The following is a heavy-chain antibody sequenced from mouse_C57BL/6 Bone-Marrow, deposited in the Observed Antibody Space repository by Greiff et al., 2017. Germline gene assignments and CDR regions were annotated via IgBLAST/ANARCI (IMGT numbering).Heavy chain of an antibody. CDR2: IYPRSGNT. J-gene: IGHJ2*01. D-gene: IGHD2-4*01. Sequence: QVQLQQSGAELARPGASVKLSCKASGYTFTSYGISWVKQRPGQGLEWIGEIYPRSGNTYYNEKFKGKATLTADKSSSTAYMELRSLTSEDSAVYFCARRGYDYLYLDYWGQGTTLTVSS. CDR1: GYTFTSYG. V-gene: IGHV1-81*01. CDR3: ARRGYDYLYLDY.